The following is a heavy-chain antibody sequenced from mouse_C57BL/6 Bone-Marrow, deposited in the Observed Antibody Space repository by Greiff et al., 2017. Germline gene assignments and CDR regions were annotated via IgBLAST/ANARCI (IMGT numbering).Heavy chain of an antibody. CDR1: GYTFTSYW. D-gene: IGHD3-3*01. CDR3: ARGDYYLDY. J-gene: IGHJ2*01. CDR2: IDPSDSYT. V-gene: IGHV1-69*01. Sequence: VQLQQPGAELVMPGASVKLSCKASGYTFTSYWMHWVKQRPGQGLEWIGEIDPSDSYTNYNQKFKGKSTLTVDKSSSTAYMKLSSLTSEDSAVYYCARGDYYLDYWGQGTTLTVSS.